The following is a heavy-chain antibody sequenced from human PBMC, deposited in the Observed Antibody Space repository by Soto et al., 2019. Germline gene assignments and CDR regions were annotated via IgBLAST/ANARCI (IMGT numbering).Heavy chain of an antibody. J-gene: IGHJ3*01. V-gene: IGHV3-9*01. CDR2: LAWNGGSI. CDR1: GFTFDAYP. Sequence: EVQLVESGGGLVQPGGSLRLSCAASGFTFDAYPMHWVRQAPGKGLEWVAGLAWNGGSIGYAESVKGRFTISRDNAKNSLYLQMNSPRAEDTAFYYCVKDDAFDFWGQGTQVTVSS. CDR3: VKDDAFDF.